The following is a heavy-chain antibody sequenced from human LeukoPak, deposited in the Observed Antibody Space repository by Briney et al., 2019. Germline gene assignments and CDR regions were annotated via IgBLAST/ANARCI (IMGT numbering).Heavy chain of an antibody. CDR3: AAHQGYCSGGGCGPY. CDR1: GFTFSTFG. D-gene: IGHD2-15*01. CDR2: IGNDGSNK. J-gene: IGHJ4*02. Sequence: GGSLRLSCAASGFTFSTFGMHWVRQAPGKGLEWLALIGNDGSNKYYVDSVKGRFTISRDNSKNTLYLQMNTLRAEDTAVYHCAAHQGYCSGGGCGPYWGQGTQVTVSS. V-gene: IGHV3-30*02.